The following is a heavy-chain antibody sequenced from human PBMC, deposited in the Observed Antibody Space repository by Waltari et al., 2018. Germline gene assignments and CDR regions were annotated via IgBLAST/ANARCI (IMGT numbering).Heavy chain of an antibody. D-gene: IGHD5-18*01. CDR1: GLTFSSYS. CDR3: ARAGQLWSLFDY. J-gene: IGHJ4*02. Sequence: EVQLVESGGGLVKPGGSLRLSCAASGLTFSSYSMNWVRQAPGKGLEWVSSISSSSSYIYYADSVKGRFTISRDNAKNSLYLQMNSLRAEDTAVYYCARAGQLWSLFDYWGQGTLVTVSS. CDR2: ISSSSSYI. V-gene: IGHV3-21*01.